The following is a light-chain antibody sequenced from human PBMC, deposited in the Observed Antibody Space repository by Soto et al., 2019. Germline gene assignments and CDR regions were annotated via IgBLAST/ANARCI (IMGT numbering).Light chain of an antibody. CDR3: QQRSNWPPIT. Sequence: EVVLTQSPATLSLSPGERATLSCRASQSVSSDLAWYQQKPGQAPRLLIYDASNRATGIPARFSGSGSGTDFTLTISSLEAEDFAVYYCQQRSNWPPITFGQGTRLAI. J-gene: IGKJ5*01. CDR1: QSVSSD. V-gene: IGKV3-11*01. CDR2: DAS.